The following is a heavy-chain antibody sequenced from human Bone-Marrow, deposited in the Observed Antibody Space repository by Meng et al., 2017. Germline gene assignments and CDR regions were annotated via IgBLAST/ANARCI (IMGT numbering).Heavy chain of an antibody. Sequence: SETLSLTCTVSGDSISNYYWSWIRQPPGKGLEWIGYIYYGGSTNYNPSLKSRVTISVDTSKNQFSLKLSSVTAADTAVYYCARGPVRYFDWLPTDNWFDPWGQGTLVTVSS. CDR2: IYYGGST. CDR3: ARGPVRYFDWLPTDNWFDP. V-gene: IGHV4-59*12. D-gene: IGHD3-9*01. J-gene: IGHJ5*02. CDR1: GDSISNYY.